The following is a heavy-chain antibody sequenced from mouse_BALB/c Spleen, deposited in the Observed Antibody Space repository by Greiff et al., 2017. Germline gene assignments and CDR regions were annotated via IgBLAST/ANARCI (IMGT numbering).Heavy chain of an antibody. CDR3: ARYRYDYDFAMDY. V-gene: IGHV3-8*02. CDR2: ISYSGST. Sequence: EVKVVESGPSLVKPSQTLSLTCSVTGDSITSGYWNWIRKFPGNKLEYMGYISYSGSTYYNPSLKSRISITRDTSKNQYYLQLNSVTTEDTATYYCARYRYDYDFAMDYWGQGTSVTVSS. CDR1: GDSITSGY. D-gene: IGHD2-4*01. J-gene: IGHJ4*01.